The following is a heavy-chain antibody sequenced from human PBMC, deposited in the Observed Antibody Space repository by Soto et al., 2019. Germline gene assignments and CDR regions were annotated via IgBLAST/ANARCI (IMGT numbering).Heavy chain of an antibody. CDR2: IYRSGTT. V-gene: IGHV4-4*07. D-gene: IGHD3-22*01. Sequence: QVQLQGSGPGLVRPSGTLCLTCSVSGASVTDYSWTWIRQPAGRGLEWIGLIYRSGTTTYNPSLESRVTMSPDTSKTQFSLRLTSVTAAESAVYYCARVFFTDSGGYPRPIFDSWSQGTLVTVSS. CDR1: GASVTDYS. CDR3: ARVFFTDSGGYPRPIFDS. J-gene: IGHJ4*02.